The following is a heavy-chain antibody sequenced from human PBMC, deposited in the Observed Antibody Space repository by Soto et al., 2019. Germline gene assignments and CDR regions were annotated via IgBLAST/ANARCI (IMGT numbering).Heavy chain of an antibody. Sequence: QVQLVQSGAEVKKPGSSVKVSCKASGGTFSSYTISWVRQAPGQGLEWMGRIIPILGIANYAQKFQGRVTITAYKTTSTAYMELSSLRSEDTAVYYCARDASDYGDYDDYHYYGMDVWGQGTTVTVSS. CDR1: GGTFSSYT. V-gene: IGHV1-69*08. CDR3: ARDASDYGDYDDYHYYGMDV. CDR2: IIPILGIA. D-gene: IGHD4-17*01. J-gene: IGHJ6*02.